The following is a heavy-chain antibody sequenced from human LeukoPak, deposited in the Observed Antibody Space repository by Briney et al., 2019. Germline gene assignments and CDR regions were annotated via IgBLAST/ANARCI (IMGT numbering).Heavy chain of an antibody. J-gene: IGHJ4*02. CDR2: INHSGST. Sequence: SATLSLTCAVYGGSFSGYYSSWIRQPPGKGLEWLGEINHSGSTNYNPSLKSRVTISVDTSKNQFSLKLSSVTAADTAVYYCARKSVRAARGGYFDYWGQGTLVTVSS. D-gene: IGHD6-6*01. CDR3: ARKSVRAARGGYFDY. V-gene: IGHV4-34*01. CDR1: GGSFSGYY.